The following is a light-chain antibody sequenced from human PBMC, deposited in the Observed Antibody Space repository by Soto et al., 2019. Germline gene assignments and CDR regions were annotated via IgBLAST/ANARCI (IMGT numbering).Light chain of an antibody. J-gene: IGKJ1*01. CDR3: QQYGSSGT. CDR1: QSVSNNY. Sequence: IVLTHSPGRLSFSPGERATLSCPASQSVSNNYIACYQQKPDQAPRLLNYGASNRATGIPDRFSGSGSGTDFTLTISRLEPEDFAVYYCQQYGSSGTFGQGTKVDIK. V-gene: IGKV3-20*01. CDR2: GAS.